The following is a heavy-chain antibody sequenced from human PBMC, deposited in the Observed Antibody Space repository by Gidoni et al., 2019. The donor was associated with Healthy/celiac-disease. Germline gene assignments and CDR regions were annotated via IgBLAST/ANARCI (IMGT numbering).Heavy chain of an antibody. CDR1: GYSISSGYY. D-gene: IGHD6-19*01. Sequence: QVQLQESGPGLVKPSENLSLTCTASGYSISSGYYWGWIRQPPGKGLEWIGSIYHSGSTYYNPSLKSRVTISVDTSKNQFSLKLSSVTAADTAVYYCARSGTSGWYKDAFDIWGQGTMVTVSS. CDR3: ARSGTSGWYKDAFDI. CDR2: IYHSGST. J-gene: IGHJ3*02. V-gene: IGHV4-38-2*02.